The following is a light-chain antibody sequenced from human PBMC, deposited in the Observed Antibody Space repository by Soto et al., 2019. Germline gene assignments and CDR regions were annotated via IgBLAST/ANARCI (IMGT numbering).Light chain of an antibody. J-gene: IGKJ2*01. Sequence: DIQLTQSPSFLSASVGDRVTITCRASQGISTYLAWYLQRPGKAPKLLIYGASTLQSGVPSRFSGSGSGTELTLTISSLQPEDFGTYYCQQRNSDLYACGQGTKLDIK. V-gene: IGKV1-9*01. CDR3: QQRNSDLYA. CDR1: QGISTY. CDR2: GAS.